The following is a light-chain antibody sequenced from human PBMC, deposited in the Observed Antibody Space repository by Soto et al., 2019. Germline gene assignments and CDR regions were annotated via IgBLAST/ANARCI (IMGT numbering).Light chain of an antibody. V-gene: IGLV1-40*01. CDR1: SSNIGAGYD. CDR2: GNT. CDR3: QSFDSSLSGVV. Sequence: QAVVTQPPSVSGAPGQRVTISCTGNSSNIGAGYDVHWYHQVPGTAPKLLIYGNTNRPSGVPDRFSGSNSGTSASLAITGLQAEDEADYYCQSFDSSLSGVVFGGGTKVTVL. J-gene: IGLJ3*02.